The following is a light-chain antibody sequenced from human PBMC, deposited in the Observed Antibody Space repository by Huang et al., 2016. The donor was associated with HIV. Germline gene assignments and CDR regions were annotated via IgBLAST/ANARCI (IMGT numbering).Light chain of an antibody. CDR3: QQYNDWPPLT. CDR1: QSICNN. J-gene: IGKJ4*01. V-gene: IGKV3-15*01. Sequence: ETVMTQSPATLSLSPGERATLSCRASQSICNNLAWYPREPGRPPRLLIYDASTRATGIPARFSGSGSGTEFTLTISSLESEDFALYYCQQYNDWPPLTFGGGTKVEIK. CDR2: DAS.